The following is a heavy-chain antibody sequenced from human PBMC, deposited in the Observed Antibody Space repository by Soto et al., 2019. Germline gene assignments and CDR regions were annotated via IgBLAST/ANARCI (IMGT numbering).Heavy chain of an antibody. V-gene: IGHV3-64D*06. CDR2: ISSNGGST. J-gene: IGHJ4*02. CDR3: VKVFSSTNNIFKHRVDY. CDR1: GFIFSTYA. D-gene: IGHD2-2*01. Sequence: GWSLRLSCAASGFIFSTYAMHWVRQAPGKGLECVSAISSNGGSTYYADSVKGRFTISRDNSKNTLYLQMSSLRAEDTAVDYCVKVFSSTNNIFKHRVDYWGQGTLVTVSS.